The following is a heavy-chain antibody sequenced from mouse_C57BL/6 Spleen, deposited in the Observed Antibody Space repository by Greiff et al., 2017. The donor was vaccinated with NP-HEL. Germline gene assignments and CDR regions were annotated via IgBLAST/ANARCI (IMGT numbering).Heavy chain of an antibody. Sequence: VQLQQSGPELVKPGASVKMSCKASGYTFTSYVMHWVKQKPGQGLEWIGYIYPYNDGTKYNEKFKGKATLTSDKSSSTAYMELSSLTSEDSAVYYCAIYYGSSYPYYYAMDYWGQGTSVTVSS. V-gene: IGHV1-14*01. CDR1: GYTFTSYV. CDR2: IYPYNDGT. CDR3: AIYYGSSYPYYYAMDY. D-gene: IGHD1-1*01. J-gene: IGHJ4*01.